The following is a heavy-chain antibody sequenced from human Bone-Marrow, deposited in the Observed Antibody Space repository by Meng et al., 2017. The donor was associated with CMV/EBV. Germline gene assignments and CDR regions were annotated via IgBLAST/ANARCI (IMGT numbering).Heavy chain of an antibody. CDR3: ARGELAGIFDY. CDR2: INHSGST. J-gene: IGHJ4*02. V-gene: IGHV4-34*01. D-gene: IGHD3-10*01. Sequence: LTCAGYGGSFSGYYWSWIRQPTGKGLEWIGEINHSGSTNYNPSLKSRVTISVDTSKNQFSLKLSSVTAADTAVYYCARGELAGIFDYWGQGTLVTVSS. CDR1: GGSFSGYY.